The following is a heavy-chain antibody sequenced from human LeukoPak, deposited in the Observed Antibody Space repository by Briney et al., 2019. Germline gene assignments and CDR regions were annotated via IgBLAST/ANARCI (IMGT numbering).Heavy chain of an antibody. Sequence: GGSLRLSCAASGFTFSSYEMNWVRQAPGKGLEWVANIKQDGSEKSYVESVKGRLTISRDNAKNSLYLEMNSLRAEDTAVYYCARGRGYSYGVFFDYWGQGTLVTVSS. CDR3: ARGRGYSYGVFFDY. V-gene: IGHV3-7*01. CDR1: GFTFSSYE. D-gene: IGHD5-18*01. CDR2: IKQDGSEK. J-gene: IGHJ4*02.